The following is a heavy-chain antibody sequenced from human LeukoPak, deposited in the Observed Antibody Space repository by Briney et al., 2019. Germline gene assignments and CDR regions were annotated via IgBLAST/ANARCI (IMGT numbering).Heavy chain of an antibody. Sequence: PSETLSLTCTVSGGSISGYYWSWIRQPPGKGLEWIGYIDYSGSIDYNPSLKSRITISVATSKNQFSLKLSSVTAADTAVYYCARTASTVTTAIDYWGRGTLVIVSS. CDR3: ARTASTVTTAIDY. J-gene: IGHJ4*02. V-gene: IGHV4-59*01. D-gene: IGHD4-17*01. CDR1: GGSISGYY. CDR2: IDYSGSI.